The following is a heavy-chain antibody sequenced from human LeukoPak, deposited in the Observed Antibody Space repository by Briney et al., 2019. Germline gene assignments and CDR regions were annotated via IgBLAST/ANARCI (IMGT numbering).Heavy chain of an antibody. J-gene: IGHJ4*02. V-gene: IGHV1-18*01. CDR1: GGTFSSYA. CDR2: INSYNGNT. CDR3: ARVFRGHSGYDFDTYYFDY. D-gene: IGHD5-12*01. Sequence: GASVKVSCKASGGTFSSYAISWVRQAPGQGLEWMGWINSYNGNTNYAQKLQGRVTMTTDTSTSTAYMELRSLRSDDTAVYYCARVFRGHSGYDFDTYYFDYWGQGTLVTVSS.